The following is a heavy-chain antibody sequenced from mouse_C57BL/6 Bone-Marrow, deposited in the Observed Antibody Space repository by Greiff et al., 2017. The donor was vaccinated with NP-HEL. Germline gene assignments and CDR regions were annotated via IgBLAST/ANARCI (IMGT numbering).Heavy chain of an antibody. D-gene: IGHD1-1*02. V-gene: IGHV1-69*01. Sequence: QVHVKQPGAELVMPGASVKLSCKASGYTFTSYWMHWVKQRPGQGLEWIGEIDPSDSYTNYNQKFKGKSTLTVDKSSSTAYMQLSSLTSEDSAVYYCARGGNQAWFAYWGQGTLVTVSA. CDR3: ARGGNQAWFAY. CDR1: GYTFTSYW. CDR2: IDPSDSYT. J-gene: IGHJ3*01.